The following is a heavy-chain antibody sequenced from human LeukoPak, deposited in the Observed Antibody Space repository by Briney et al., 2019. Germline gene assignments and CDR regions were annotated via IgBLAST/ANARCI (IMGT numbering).Heavy chain of an antibody. D-gene: IGHD2-15*01. J-gene: IGHJ4*01. CDR1: GFTFSSYS. V-gene: IGHV3-48*01. CDR2: ISTGSQTI. Sequence: GGSLRLSCAASGFTFSSYSVTWVRQAPGKGLEWVSYISTGSQTIYYADSVKGRFTISRDNAKNSLYLQMNSLRAEDTAVYYCSRDRSYSHFDYWGQGTLVTVSS. CDR3: SRDRSYSHFDY.